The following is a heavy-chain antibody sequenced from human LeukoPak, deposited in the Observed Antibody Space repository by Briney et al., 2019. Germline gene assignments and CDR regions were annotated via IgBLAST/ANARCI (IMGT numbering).Heavy chain of an antibody. D-gene: IGHD1-26*01. CDR1: GYSFSNYH. CDR2: MAPREYGA. V-gene: IGHV1-46*01. Sequence: ASVKVSCKTSGYSFSNYHVHWVRQAPGQGPEWVGIMAPREYGATYAQKFQGRVTMTRDTSTSTLYMDLSSLRPEDTAVYYCAREVRTGIGATDYWGQGTLVTVSS. J-gene: IGHJ4*02. CDR3: AREVRTGIGATDY.